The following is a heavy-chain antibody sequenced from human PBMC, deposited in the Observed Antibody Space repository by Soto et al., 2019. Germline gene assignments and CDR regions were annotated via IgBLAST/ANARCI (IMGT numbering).Heavy chain of an antibody. Sequence: WGSLRISCSSSGFNFSSFSMHWVRQSPGKGLEYVSHMSSDGGRIYYADSVKGRFTISRDNSKNMLYLQMSSLRPDDSAVYYCVKSRGAAHYDFFDWGQGTKVTVSS. D-gene: IGHD3-3*01. J-gene: IGHJ4*02. V-gene: IGHV3-64D*06. CDR2: MSSDGGRI. CDR3: VKSRGAAHYDFFD. CDR1: GFNFSSFS.